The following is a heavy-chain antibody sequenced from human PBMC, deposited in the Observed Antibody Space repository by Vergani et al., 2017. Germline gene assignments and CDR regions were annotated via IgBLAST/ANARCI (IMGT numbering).Heavy chain of an antibody. Sequence: VQLVESGGGVVQPGRSLRLSCAASGFTVSSNYMSWVRQAPGKGLEWVSVIYSGGSTYYADSVKGRFTISRDNSKNTLYLQMNSLRAEDTAVYYCARDRVYSSGWPGAFDIWGQGTMVTVSS. J-gene: IGHJ3*02. CDR1: GFTVSSNY. V-gene: IGHV3-66*02. CDR3: ARDRVYSSGWPGAFDI. D-gene: IGHD6-19*01. CDR2: IYSGGST.